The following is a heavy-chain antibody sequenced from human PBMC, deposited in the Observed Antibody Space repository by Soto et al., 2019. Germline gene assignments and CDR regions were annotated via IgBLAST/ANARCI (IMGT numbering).Heavy chain of an antibody. V-gene: IGHV4-4*02. CDR2: IYHGGST. Sequence: SETLCLTCAVSGGSISSSNLWTWVRQPPGKGLEWIGEIYHGGSTNYNPSLKSRVTISVDKSKNQFSLRLSSVTAADTAVYYCARSPRSIAAGGIDYWGQGILVTVSS. CDR1: GGSISSSNL. J-gene: IGHJ4*02. CDR3: ARSPRSIAAGGIDY. D-gene: IGHD6-13*01.